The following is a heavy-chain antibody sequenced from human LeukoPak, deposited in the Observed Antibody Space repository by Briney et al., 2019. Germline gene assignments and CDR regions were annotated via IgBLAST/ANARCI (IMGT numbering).Heavy chain of an antibody. Sequence: GASWKDACKPSKDTFTGDYMHCVRQDPGHRLECKGVINPNSGGTNYAQKFQGRVTMTRDTSISTAYMELSRLRSDDTAVYYCARVRVAAAGTYYYYGMDVWGQGTTVTVSS. CDR3: ARVRVAAAGTYYYYGMDV. J-gene: IGHJ6*02. CDR1: KDTFTGDY. V-gene: IGHV1-2*02. D-gene: IGHD6-13*01. CDR2: INPNSGGT.